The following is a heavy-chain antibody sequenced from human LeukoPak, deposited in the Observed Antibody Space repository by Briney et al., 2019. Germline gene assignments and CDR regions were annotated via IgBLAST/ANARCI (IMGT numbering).Heavy chain of an antibody. V-gene: IGHV4-34*01. Sequence: PSETLSLTCAVYGGSFSGYYWSWIRQPPGKGLEWIGEINHSGSTNYNPSLKSRVTISVDTSKNQFSLKLSSVTAADTAVYYCARVLGGSSSYYYYGMDVWGQGTTVTVSS. CDR1: GGSFSGYY. CDR2: INHSGST. D-gene: IGHD6-6*01. J-gene: IGHJ6*02. CDR3: ARVLGGSSSYYYYGMDV.